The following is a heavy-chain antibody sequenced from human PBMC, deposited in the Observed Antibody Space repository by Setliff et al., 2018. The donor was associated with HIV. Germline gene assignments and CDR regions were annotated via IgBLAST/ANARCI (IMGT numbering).Heavy chain of an antibody. D-gene: IGHD3-22*01. CDR1: GYTFTGYY. V-gene: IGHV1-2*02. J-gene: IGHJ5*02. Sequence: ASVKVSCKASGYTFTGYYMHWVRQAPGQGLEWMGWINPNSGGTNYAQKFQGRVTMTRDTSISTAYMELSRLRSDDTAVYYCARQAQPLYYYDSSGPTGGDWLDPWGQGTLVTVSS. CDR2: INPNSGGT. CDR3: ARQAQPLYYYDSSGPTGGDWLDP.